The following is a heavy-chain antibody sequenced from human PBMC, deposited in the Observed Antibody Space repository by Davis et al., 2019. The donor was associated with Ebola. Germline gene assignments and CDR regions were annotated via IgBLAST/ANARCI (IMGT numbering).Heavy chain of an antibody. Sequence: GESLKISCAASGFTFSSYAMSWVRQAPGKGLEWVSAISGSGGSTYYADSVKGRFTISRDNSKNTLYLQMNSLRAEDTAVYYCAREGYYYGSGTTGGFDWGQGTLVTVSS. CDR2: ISGSGGST. J-gene: IGHJ4*02. D-gene: IGHD3-10*01. CDR1: GFTFSSYA. CDR3: AREGYYYGSGTTGGFD. V-gene: IGHV3-23*01.